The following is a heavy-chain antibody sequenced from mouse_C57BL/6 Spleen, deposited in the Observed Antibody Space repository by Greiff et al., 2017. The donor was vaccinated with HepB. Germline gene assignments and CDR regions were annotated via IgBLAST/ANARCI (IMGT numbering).Heavy chain of an antibody. J-gene: IGHJ4*01. CDR2: ISDGGSYT. V-gene: IGHV5-4*03. D-gene: IGHD1-1*01. CDR3: ARGRGGYAMDY. CDR1: GFTFSSYA. Sequence: EVKVVESGGGLVKPGGSLKLSCAASGFTFSSYAMSWVRQTPEKRLEWVATISDGGSYTYYPDNVKGRFTISRDNAKNNLYLQMSHLKSEDTAMYYCARGRGGYAMDYWGQGTSVTVSS.